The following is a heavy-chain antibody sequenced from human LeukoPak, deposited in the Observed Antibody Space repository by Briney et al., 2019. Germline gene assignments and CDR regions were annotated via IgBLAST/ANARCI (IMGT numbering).Heavy chain of an antibody. Sequence: SETLSLTCNVFGASISTYYWSWIRQSPDKGLEWIGYIYYSGTTYYNPSLQSRVTMSVDMSKNQFSLKLSSVTAADTAVYFCAKGRDGYDAWGQGTLVTVSS. V-gene: IGHV4-59*01. CDR1: GASISTYY. CDR2: IYYSGTT. CDR3: AKGRDGYDA. J-gene: IGHJ5*02. D-gene: IGHD5-24*01.